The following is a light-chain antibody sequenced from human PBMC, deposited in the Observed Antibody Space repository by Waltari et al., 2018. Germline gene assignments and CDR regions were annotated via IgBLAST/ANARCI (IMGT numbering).Light chain of an antibody. J-gene: IGKJ2*01. CDR1: QSISSN. V-gene: IGKV3-15*01. CDR3: QQYNTWPYT. CDR2: GAS. Sequence: ETVMTQSPATLSVSPGETATPSCGTNQSISSNIAWYQQKPGQAPGLLIYGASTRATGIPARFSGSGSGTEFTLTISSLQSEDFAVYYCQQYNTWPYTFGQGTKLEI.